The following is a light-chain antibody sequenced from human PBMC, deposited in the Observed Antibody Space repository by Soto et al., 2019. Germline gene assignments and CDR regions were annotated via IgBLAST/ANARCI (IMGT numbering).Light chain of an antibody. CDR1: QSVLYSTNNKNY. J-gene: IGKJ4*01. CDR3: QQYYITPLT. Sequence: DIVMTQSPDSLAVCLGERATINCKSSQSVLYSTNNKNYLAWYQQKPGQPPKLLIYWAATRESGVPDRFGGSGSGTDFTLTISSLQAEDVAVYYCQQYYITPLTFGGGTKVEIK. V-gene: IGKV4-1*01. CDR2: WAA.